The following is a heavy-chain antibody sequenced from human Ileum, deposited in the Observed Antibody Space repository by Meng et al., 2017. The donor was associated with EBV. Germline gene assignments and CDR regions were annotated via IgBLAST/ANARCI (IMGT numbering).Heavy chain of an antibody. CDR3: ARVGDYAYKD. CDR2: INGDGTST. CDR1: GLTFSSFW. Sequence: LLGGAGGCLVQPGWSLTLSGAVSGLTFSSFWMHWVRQGPGKGLVWVSRINGDGTSTSYADSVKGRFTISRDNAKNTLYLQMNSLRAEDTAVYYCARVGDYAYKDWGQGTLVTVSS. D-gene: IGHD4-17*01. J-gene: IGHJ1*01. V-gene: IGHV3-74*01.